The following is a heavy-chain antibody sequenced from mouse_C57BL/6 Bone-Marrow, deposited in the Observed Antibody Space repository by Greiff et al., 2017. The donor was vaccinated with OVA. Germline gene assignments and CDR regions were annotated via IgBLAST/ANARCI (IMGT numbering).Heavy chain of an antibody. Sequence: EVQLHQSGPELVKPGASVKISCKASGYTFTDYYMNWVKQSHGKSLEWIGDINPNNGGTSYNQKFKGKATLTVDKSSSTAYMELRSLTSEDSAVYYCASLGYGSSYDWFAYWGQGTLVTVSA. V-gene: IGHV1-26*01. CDR1: GYTFTDYY. D-gene: IGHD1-1*01. J-gene: IGHJ3*01. CDR2: INPNNGGT. CDR3: ASLGYGSSYDWFAY.